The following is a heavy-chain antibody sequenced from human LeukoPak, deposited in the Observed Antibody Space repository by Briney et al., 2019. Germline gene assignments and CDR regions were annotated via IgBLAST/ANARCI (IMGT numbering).Heavy chain of an antibody. Sequence: SETLSLTCTVSGGSIRSSYYYWGWIRQPPGKGLEWIGYIYYSGSTNYNPSLKSRVTISVDTSKNQFSLKLSSVTAADTAVYYCARDSSGWYDYWGQGTLVTVSS. D-gene: IGHD6-19*01. V-gene: IGHV4-61*01. J-gene: IGHJ4*02. CDR3: ARDSSGWYDY. CDR2: IYYSGST. CDR1: GGSIRSSYYY.